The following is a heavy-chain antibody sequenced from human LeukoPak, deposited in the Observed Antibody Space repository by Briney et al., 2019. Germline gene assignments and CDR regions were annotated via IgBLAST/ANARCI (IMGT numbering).Heavy chain of an antibody. J-gene: IGHJ3*02. CDR2: INHNGST. D-gene: IGHD2-15*01. CDR1: GGSFSGYY. V-gene: IGHV4-34*01. CDR3: AGWDLPGGSAFDI. Sequence: SSETLSLTCAVYGGSFSGYYWSWIRQPPGKGLEWIGEINHNGSTNYNPSLKSRVTISVDTSKNQFSLKLSSVTAADTAVYYCAGWDLPGGSAFDIWGQGTTVTVSS.